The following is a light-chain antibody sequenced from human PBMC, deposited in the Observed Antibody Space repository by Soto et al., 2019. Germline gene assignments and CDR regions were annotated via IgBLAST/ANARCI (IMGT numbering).Light chain of an antibody. J-gene: IGKJ4*01. CDR3: QQYDNLPT. V-gene: IGKV1-33*01. Sequence: DIQMTQSPSSLSASLGDRVTITCQASQDIANYVNWYQQKPGKAPKLLIYDASTLQTGVPSRFSGSVSGTEFTFTISSLQPEDIATYYCQQYDNLPTFSGGTKVGIK. CDR1: QDIANY. CDR2: DAS.